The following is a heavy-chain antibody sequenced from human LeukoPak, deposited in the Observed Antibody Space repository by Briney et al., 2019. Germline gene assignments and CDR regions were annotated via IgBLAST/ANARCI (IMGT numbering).Heavy chain of an antibody. J-gene: IGHJ4*02. CDR2: FWNSGIDT. V-gene: IGHV3-23*05. CDR1: VFSFSIYA. Sequence: PRGCLRLSCAASVFSFSIYAMSSVPEAPEKRVEWGSGFWNSGIDTDCTDSEGGWVTISIDNSRNTLILQMNSLRAEDTAIYYCAKDSQSGAYSHSYGNFDYWGQGSLVTVSS. CDR3: AKDSQSGAYSHSYGNFDY. D-gene: IGHD5-18*01.